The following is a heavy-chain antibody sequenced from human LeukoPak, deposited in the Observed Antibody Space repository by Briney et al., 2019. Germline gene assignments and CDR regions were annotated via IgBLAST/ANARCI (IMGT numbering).Heavy chain of an antibody. Sequence: GGSLRLSCAASGFTVSSNYMSWVRQAPGKGLEWVSVIYSGGSTYYADSVKGRFTISRDNSKNTLYLQMNSLRAEDTAVCYCARAAAGYYFDYWGQGTLVTVSS. CDR1: GFTVSSNY. V-gene: IGHV3-53*01. J-gene: IGHJ4*02. CDR3: ARAAAGYYFDY. CDR2: IYSGGST. D-gene: IGHD6-13*01.